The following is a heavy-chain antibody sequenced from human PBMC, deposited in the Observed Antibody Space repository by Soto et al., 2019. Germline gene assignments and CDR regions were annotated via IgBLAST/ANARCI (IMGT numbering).Heavy chain of an antibody. CDR1: GFTFGSYG. CDR2: ISYDGSNK. CDR3: AKADTMVRGVPYGMDV. D-gene: IGHD3-10*01. Sequence: VQLVECGGGVVQPGRSLRLSCAASGFTFGSYGMHWVRQAPGKGLEWVAVISYDGSNKYYADSVKGRFTISRDNSKNTLYLQMNSLRAEDTAVYYCAKADTMVRGVPYGMDVWGQGTTVTVSS. V-gene: IGHV3-30*18. J-gene: IGHJ6*02.